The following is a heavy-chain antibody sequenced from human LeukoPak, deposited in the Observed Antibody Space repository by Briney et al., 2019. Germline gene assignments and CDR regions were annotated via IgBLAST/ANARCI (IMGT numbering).Heavy chain of an antibody. D-gene: IGHD3-10*01. CDR3: AKSYYGSGSYYNVVDY. J-gene: IGHJ4*02. V-gene: IGHV3-23*01. Sequence: GGSLRLSCAASGFTFSSYAMSWVRQAPGKGLEWVSAISGSGGSTYYADSVKGRFTISRDNSKNTLYLQMNSLRAEDTAVYYCAKSYYGSGSYYNVVDYWGQGTLVTVSS. CDR2: ISGSGGST. CDR1: GFTFSSYA.